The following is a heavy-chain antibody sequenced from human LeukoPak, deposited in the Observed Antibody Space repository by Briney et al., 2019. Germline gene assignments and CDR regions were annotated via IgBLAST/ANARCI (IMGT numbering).Heavy chain of an antibody. Sequence: GGSLRLSCAASGFTFSSYWMSWVRQAPGKGLEWVANIKQDGSEKYYVDSVKGRFTISRDNSKNTLYLQMNSLRAEDTAVYYCARVSGGYYNTAYYFDYWGQGTLVTVSS. J-gene: IGHJ4*02. CDR2: IKQDGSEK. CDR3: ARVSGGYYNTAYYFDY. D-gene: IGHD3-10*01. V-gene: IGHV3-7*01. CDR1: GFTFSSYW.